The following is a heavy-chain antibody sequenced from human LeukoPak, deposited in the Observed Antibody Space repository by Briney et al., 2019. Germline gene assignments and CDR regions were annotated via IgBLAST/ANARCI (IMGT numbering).Heavy chain of an antibody. CDR1: GFTFSSYG. CDR2: ISYVGNNK. J-gene: IGHJ4*02. V-gene: IGHV3-30*18. Sequence: PGGSLRLSCAASGFTFSSYGMHWVRQAPGKGLEWVAVISYVGNNKYYADSVKGRFIISRDTSKNTLYLEMNSLRAEDTAVYYCAKQYYDFWGGYYNGGLFDSWGQGTLVTVSS. D-gene: IGHD3-3*01. CDR3: AKQYYDFWGGYYNGGLFDS.